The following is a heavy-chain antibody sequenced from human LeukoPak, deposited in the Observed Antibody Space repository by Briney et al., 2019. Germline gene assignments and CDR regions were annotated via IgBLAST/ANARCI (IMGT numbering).Heavy chain of an antibody. D-gene: IGHD7-27*01. Sequence: SVKVSCKASGYTFTSYGISWVRQAPGQGLEWMGRIIPILGIANYAQKFQGRVTITADKSTSTAYMELSSLRSEDTAVYYCAREVRKSGYFDYWGQGTLVTVSS. CDR1: GYTFTSYG. V-gene: IGHV1-69*04. J-gene: IGHJ4*02. CDR2: IIPILGIA. CDR3: AREVRKSGYFDY.